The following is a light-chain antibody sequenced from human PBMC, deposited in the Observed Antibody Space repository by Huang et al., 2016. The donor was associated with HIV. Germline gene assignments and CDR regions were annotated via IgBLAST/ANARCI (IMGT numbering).Light chain of an antibody. CDR2: WAS. Sequence: DIVMTQSPDSLAVSLGERATINCKSSQRVLYSSNKKNNLAWYQQKSGQPPNLLIYWASTRESGVPDRFSGSGSGTDFTLTISSLQAEDVAVYFCQQYYSTPWTFGQGTKVEIK. CDR1: QRVLYSSNKKNN. CDR3: QQYYSTPWT. J-gene: IGKJ1*01. V-gene: IGKV4-1*01.